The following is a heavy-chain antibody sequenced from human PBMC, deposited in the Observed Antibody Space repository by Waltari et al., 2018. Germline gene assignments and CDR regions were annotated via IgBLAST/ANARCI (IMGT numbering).Heavy chain of an antibody. CDR3: ARGGGLLRGVSGYGYGMDV. V-gene: IGHV4-38-2*01. Sequence: QVQLQESGPRLVTPSETLSLNCAVSGYSISSGYYWDWIRQPPGKGLEWMGTINHSGRTYSNPALKSRVTRSVDTSKNHFSLEMRSVTAADTAVYYCARGGGLLRGVSGYGYGMDVWGQGTTVTVSS. D-gene: IGHD3-10*01. CDR1: GYSISSGYY. CDR2: INHSGRT. J-gene: IGHJ6*02.